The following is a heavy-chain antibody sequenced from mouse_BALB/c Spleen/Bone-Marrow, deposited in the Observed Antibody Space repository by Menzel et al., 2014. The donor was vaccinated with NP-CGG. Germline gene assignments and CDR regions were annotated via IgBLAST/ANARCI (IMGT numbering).Heavy chain of an antibody. CDR1: GFTFSSFG. V-gene: IGHV5-17*02. CDR3: ARSGSSSGYFDY. CDR2: ISSGSSTI. D-gene: IGHD1-1*01. Sequence: EVKVVESGGGLVQPGGSRKLSCAASGFTFSSFGMHWVRQAPEKGLEWAAYISSGSSTIYYADTVMGRFTISRDNPKNTLFLQMTSLRSEDTAMYYCARSGSSSGYFDYWGQGTTLTVSS. J-gene: IGHJ2*01.